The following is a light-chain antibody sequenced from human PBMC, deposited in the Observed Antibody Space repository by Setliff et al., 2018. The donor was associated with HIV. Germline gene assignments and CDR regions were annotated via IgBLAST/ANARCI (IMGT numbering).Light chain of an antibody. Sequence: QSALTQPPSVSGSPGQSIIISCTGTINNIGSYNRVSWYQQRPGTAPKLIIFEVNKRPSGVSNRFSGSKSGSTASLAISGLQADDEGDYYCRSYAGTDTFVVFGTGTKVTVL. CDR2: EVN. V-gene: IGLV2-23*02. CDR3: RSYAGTDTFVV. CDR1: INNIGSYNR. J-gene: IGLJ1*01.